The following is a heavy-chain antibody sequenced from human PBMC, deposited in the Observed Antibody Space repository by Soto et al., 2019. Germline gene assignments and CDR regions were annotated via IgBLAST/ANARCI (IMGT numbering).Heavy chain of an antibody. J-gene: IGHJ4*02. V-gene: IGHV3-15*07. Sequence: EVQLVESGGVLVKPGGSLRVSCAASGFIFSNTWMNWVRQAPGKGLEWVGRIKTKTDGGTIDYAATVKGRFTISRDDTQSTLYLPMDSLKTEDTAVYYCTTDVGNTYALTHWGQGTLITVSS. CDR2: IKTKTDGGTI. CDR1: GFIFSNTW. D-gene: IGHD3-16*01. CDR3: TTDVGNTYALTH.